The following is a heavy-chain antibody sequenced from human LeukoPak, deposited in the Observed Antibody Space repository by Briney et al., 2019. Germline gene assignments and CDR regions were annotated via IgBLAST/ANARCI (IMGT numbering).Heavy chain of an antibody. CDR2: IKQDGSKK. V-gene: IGHV3-7*03. CDR1: GFTFSSYW. CDR3: ARDLVHNYDYVWGSYRTDLFDY. J-gene: IGHJ4*02. Sequence: GGSLRLSCAASGFTFSSYWMSWVRQAPGKGLEWVANIKQDGSKKYYVDSVKGRFTISRDNAKNSLYLQMNSLRAEDTAVYYCARDLVHNYDYVWGSYRTDLFDYWGQGTLVTVSS. D-gene: IGHD3-16*02.